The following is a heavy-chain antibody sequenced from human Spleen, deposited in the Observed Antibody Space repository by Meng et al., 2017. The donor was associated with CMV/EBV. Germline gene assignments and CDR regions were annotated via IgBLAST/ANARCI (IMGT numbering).Heavy chain of an antibody. D-gene: IGHD3-3*01. CDR3: ARDRVVGLGYFDL. CDR1: GASISSRDSY. J-gene: IGHJ2*01. Sequence: SETLSLTCSVSGASISSRDSYWAWIRQPPGRGLEWIGSVYYSGSTFYNPSLKSRVTISVDTPGSQFSLRLNSVTAADTAVYYCARDRVVGLGYFDLWGRGALVTVSS. CDR2: VYYSGST. V-gene: IGHV4-39*07.